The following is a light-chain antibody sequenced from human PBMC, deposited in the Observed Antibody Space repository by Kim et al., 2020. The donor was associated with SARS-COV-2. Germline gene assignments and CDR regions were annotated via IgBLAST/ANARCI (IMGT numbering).Light chain of an antibody. CDR3: NSRDSSGNFVV. CDR1: SLRSYY. CDR2: GKN. Sequence: ALGQKVRITCQGDSLRSYYASWYQQKPGQAPVLVIFGKNNRPSGIPDRFSGSSSGNTASLTITGAQAEDEADYYCNSRDSSGNFVVFGGGTQLTVL. J-gene: IGLJ2*01. V-gene: IGLV3-19*01.